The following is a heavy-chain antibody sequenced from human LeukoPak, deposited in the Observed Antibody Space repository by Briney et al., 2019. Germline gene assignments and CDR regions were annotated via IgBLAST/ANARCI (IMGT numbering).Heavy chain of an antibody. CDR3: ARGQDLSSGWPGTIDY. CDR1: GYTFTSYA. J-gene: IGHJ4*02. V-gene: IGHV7-4-1*02. D-gene: IGHD6-19*01. CDR2: INTNTGNP. Sequence: ASVKVSCKASGYTFTSYAMNWVRQAPGQGLEWMGWINTNTGNPTYAQGFTGRFVFSLDTSVSTAYLQISSLKAEDTAMYYCARGQDLSSGWPGTIDYWGQGTLVTVSS.